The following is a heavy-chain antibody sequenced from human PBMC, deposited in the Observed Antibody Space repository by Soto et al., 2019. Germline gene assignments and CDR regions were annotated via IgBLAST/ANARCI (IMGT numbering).Heavy chain of an antibody. D-gene: IGHD3-9*01. CDR3: AKPIYDILTGYYNGDFDY. Sequence: GGSLRLSCAASGFTFSSYAMSWVRQAPGKGLEWVSAISGSGGSTYYADSVKGRFTISRDNSKNTLYLQMNSLRAEDTAVYYCAKPIYDILTGYYNGDFDYWGQGTLVTVSS. J-gene: IGHJ4*02. CDR1: GFTFSSYA. CDR2: ISGSGGST. V-gene: IGHV3-23*01.